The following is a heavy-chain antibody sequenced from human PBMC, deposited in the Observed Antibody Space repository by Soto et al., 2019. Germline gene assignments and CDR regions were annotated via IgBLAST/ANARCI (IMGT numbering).Heavy chain of an antibody. V-gene: IGHV3-21*01. CDR1: GFTFSSYS. CDR3: ASLGPLSQMDPAFDY. Sequence: GGSLRLSCAASGFTFSSYSMNWVRQAPGKGLEWVSSISSSSSYIYYADSVKGRFTISRDNAKNSLYLQMNSLRAEDTAVYYCASLGPLSQMDPAFDYWGQGTLVTVSS. J-gene: IGHJ4*02. CDR2: ISSSSSYI. D-gene: IGHD3-16*01.